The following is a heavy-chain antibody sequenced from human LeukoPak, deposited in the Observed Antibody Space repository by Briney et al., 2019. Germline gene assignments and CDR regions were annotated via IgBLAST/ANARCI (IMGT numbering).Heavy chain of an antibody. V-gene: IGHV3-74*01. CDR2: INGDGSNS. J-gene: IGHJ4*02. CDR3: ARTSPTSHFDF. CDR1: GFTFTTYW. Sequence: PGGSLRLFCVASGFTFTTYWVHWVRHAPGKGLVWVSRINGDGSNSNYADSVKGRFTISRDNARNTLYLQMNGLRAEDTALYYCARTSPTSHFDFWGQGTLVTVSS. D-gene: IGHD3-16*01.